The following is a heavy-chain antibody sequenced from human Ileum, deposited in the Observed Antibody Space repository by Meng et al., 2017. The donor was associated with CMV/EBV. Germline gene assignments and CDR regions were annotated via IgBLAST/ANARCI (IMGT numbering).Heavy chain of an antibody. V-gene: IGHV4-59*01. J-gene: IGHJ6*02. D-gene: IGHD4-17*01. CDR3: ARYMKATVTASTGGMDV. Sequence: SETLSLTCTVSGGSITGYYWSWIRQPPGKGLDWIGYIYYSGSTCYNPSLKSRVTISVDTSKNQFSLKLSSVTAADTAVYYCARYMKATVTASTGGMDVWGQGATVTVSS. CDR1: GGSITGYY. CDR2: IYYSGST.